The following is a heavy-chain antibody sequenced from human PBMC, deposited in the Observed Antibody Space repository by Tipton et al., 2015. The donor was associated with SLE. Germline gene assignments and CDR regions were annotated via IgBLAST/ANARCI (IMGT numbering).Heavy chain of an antibody. CDR1: GGSFSGYY. Sequence: TLSLTCAVYGGSFSGYYSSWIRQPPGKGLEWIGEINHSGSTNYNPSLKSRVTISVDTSKNQFSLKLSSVTAADTAVYYCARGVLRPFDYWGQGPLVTVSS. V-gene: IGHV4-34*01. J-gene: IGHJ4*02. D-gene: IGHD1-1*01. CDR2: INHSGST. CDR3: ARGVLRPFDY.